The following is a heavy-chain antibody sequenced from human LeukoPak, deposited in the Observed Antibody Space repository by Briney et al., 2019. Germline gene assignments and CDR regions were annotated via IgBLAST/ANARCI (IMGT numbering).Heavy chain of an antibody. CDR1: GFTFRSYS. V-gene: IGHV3-48*01. CDR3: AKGGGYEAQYYYYYLDV. D-gene: IGHD5-12*01. Sequence: GGSLRLSCAASGFTFRSYSMNWVRQAPGKGLEWVSYISSGSGTIYYADSVKGRFTISRDNSKNTLYLQMKSLRAEDTAVYYCAKGGGYEAQYYYYYLDVWGKGTTVTISS. CDR2: ISSGSGTI. J-gene: IGHJ6*03.